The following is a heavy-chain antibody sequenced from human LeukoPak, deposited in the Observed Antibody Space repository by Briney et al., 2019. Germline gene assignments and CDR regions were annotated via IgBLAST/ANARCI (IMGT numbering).Heavy chain of an antibody. CDR3: ARDLGVVVVAATDYYGMDV. CDR2: IKEDGSET. CDR1: GFIFKKYW. Sequence: GGSLRLSCAASGFIFKKYWMNWVRQVPGKGLECLANIKEDGSETYYADSVKGRFTISRDNPKNLLFLQINSLRVEDTAVYYCARDLGVVVVAATDYYGMDVWGQGTTVTVSS. J-gene: IGHJ6*02. V-gene: IGHV3-7*01. D-gene: IGHD2-15*01.